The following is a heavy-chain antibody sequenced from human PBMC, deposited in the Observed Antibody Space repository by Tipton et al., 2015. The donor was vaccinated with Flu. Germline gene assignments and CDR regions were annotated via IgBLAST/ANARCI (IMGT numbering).Heavy chain of an antibody. CDR3: ARYSSGWSPYYYYGMDV. Sequence: GSLRLSCAASGFTFSSYEMNWVRQAPGKGLEWVSYISSSGSTIYYADSVKGRFTISRDNAKNSLYLQMNSLRAEDTAVYYCARYSSGWSPYYYYGMDVWGQGTTVTVSS. V-gene: IGHV3-48*03. J-gene: IGHJ6*02. D-gene: IGHD6-19*01. CDR1: GFTFSSYE. CDR2: ISSSGSTI.